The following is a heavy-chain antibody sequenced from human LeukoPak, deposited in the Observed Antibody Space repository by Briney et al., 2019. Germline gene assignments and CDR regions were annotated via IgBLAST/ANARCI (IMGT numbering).Heavy chain of an antibody. CDR2: INGSGGST. V-gene: IGHV3-23*01. CDR1: GFTFNSYS. J-gene: IGHJ6*02. D-gene: IGHD1-26*01. Sequence: GGSLRISCAASGFTFNSYSMSWVRPGPGEGLEWVSAINGSGGSTYYADSVKGRFTISRDNSKNTLYLQMNSLRAEDTAVYYCAKALVGATTGYDYYYYGMDVWGQGTTVTVSS. CDR3: AKALVGATTGYDYYYYGMDV.